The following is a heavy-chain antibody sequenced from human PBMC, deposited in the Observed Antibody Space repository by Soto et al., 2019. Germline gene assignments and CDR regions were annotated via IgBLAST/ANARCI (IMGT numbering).Heavy chain of an antibody. CDR2: MNPNSGNT. V-gene: IGHV1-8*01. D-gene: IGHD6-19*01. J-gene: IGHJ6*03. CDR1: GYTFTSYD. Sequence: ASVKVSCKASGYTFTSYDINWVRQATGQGLEWMGWMNPNSGNTGYAQKFQGRVTMTRNTSISTAYMELSSLRSEDTAVYYCARVLSSGWLYYHYYYMDVWGKGTTVTVSS. CDR3: ARVLSSGWLYYHYYYMDV.